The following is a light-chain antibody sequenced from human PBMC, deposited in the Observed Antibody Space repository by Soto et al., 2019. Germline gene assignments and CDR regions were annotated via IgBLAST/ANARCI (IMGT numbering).Light chain of an antibody. CDR1: QSVSSY. CDR2: DAS. J-gene: IGKJ4*01. Sequence: DILLTQSPGPLSMSPGERATLSCRASQSVSSYLAWYQQKPGQAPRLLIYDASDRATGIPARFSGSGSGTDFTLTISSLEPEDFAVYYCQQRNSWPLTFGGGTKVDIK. V-gene: IGKV3-11*01. CDR3: QQRNSWPLT.